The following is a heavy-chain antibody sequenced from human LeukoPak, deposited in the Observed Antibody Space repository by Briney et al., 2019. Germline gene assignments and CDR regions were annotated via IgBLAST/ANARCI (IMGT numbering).Heavy chain of an antibody. Sequence: GGSLRLSCAASGFTFDYYAMHWVRQAPGKGLEWVSLISGDGYTTYYADSVKGRFTVSRDNSESSLNLQMNSLRIEDTAFYYCVKDKTGGLDPWGQGTLVTVSS. J-gene: IGHJ5*02. CDR3: VKDKTGGLDP. CDR2: ISGDGYTT. V-gene: IGHV3-43*02. D-gene: IGHD1-14*01. CDR1: GFTFDYYA.